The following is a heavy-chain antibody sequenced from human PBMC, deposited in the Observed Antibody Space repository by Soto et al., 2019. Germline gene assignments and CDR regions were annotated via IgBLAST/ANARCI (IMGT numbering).Heavy chain of an antibody. Sequence: QVQLQESCSGLVKPSQSLSLTCTVSGVSLNTADTWWSWIRQSPGKGLEFIGYYHSGGSTYYDAYFGIRVIIAADASNSQFALKLSSVTVSDTAVYFCVRSRQMESGNDYGLDVWGQGTTVTVSS. CDR3: VRSRQMESGNDYGLDV. V-gene: IGHV4-30-4*01. CDR2: YHSGGST. D-gene: IGHD1-1*01. J-gene: IGHJ6*02. CDR1: GVSLNTADTW.